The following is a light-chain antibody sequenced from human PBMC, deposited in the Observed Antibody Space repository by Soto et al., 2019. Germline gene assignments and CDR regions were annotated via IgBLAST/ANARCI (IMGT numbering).Light chain of an antibody. CDR1: SSTVGSNH. Sequence: QSVLTQPPSASGTPWQRVTIPCSGYSSTVGSNHVYWYQKFPGMAPELLISKNNQRPSGVPDRFSGSKSGTSASLAISGLQSEDEANSCCATWDGGLSGPVVLGPGTNVTVL. J-gene: IGLJ1*01. CDR3: ATWDGGLSGPVV. CDR2: KNN. V-gene: IGLV1-47*01.